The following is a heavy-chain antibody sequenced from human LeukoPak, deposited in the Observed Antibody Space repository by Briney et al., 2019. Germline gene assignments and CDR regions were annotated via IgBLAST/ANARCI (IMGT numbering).Heavy chain of an antibody. J-gene: IGHJ4*02. D-gene: IGHD6-13*01. CDR2: ISGSGGST. V-gene: IGHV3-23*01. CDR3: AKDHSPYSMVHYFDY. CDR1: GFTFSSYA. Sequence: GGSLRLSCAASGFTFSSYAMSWVRQAPGKGLEWVSAISGSGGSTYYADSVKGRFTISRDNSKNTLYLQMNSLRAEDTAVYYCAKDHSPYSMVHYFDYWGQGTQVTVSS.